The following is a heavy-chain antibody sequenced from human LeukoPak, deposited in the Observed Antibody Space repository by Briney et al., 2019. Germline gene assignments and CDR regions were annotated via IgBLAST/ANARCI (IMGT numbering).Heavy chain of an antibody. V-gene: IGHV3-23*01. CDR2: FSPDGI. D-gene: IGHD2-15*01. CDR3: AKDYARGGCSLAHCNPIDS. Sequence: PGGSLRLSCAASGFTFSTFAMTWARQAPGKRLEWVSTFSPDGIHYADSVKGRFAISRDDSMSTLFLQMNSLRAEDTAIYYCAKDYARGGCSLAHCNPIDSWGQGTLVTVSS. CDR1: GFTFSTFA. J-gene: IGHJ4*02.